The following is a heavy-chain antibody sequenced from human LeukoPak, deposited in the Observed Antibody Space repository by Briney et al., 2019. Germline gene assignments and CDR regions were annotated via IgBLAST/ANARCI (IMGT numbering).Heavy chain of an antibody. Sequence: SGTLSLTCAVSGGSISSSNWWSWVRQPPGKGQEWIGVIYHSGSTNYNPSLKSRVTISVDKSKNQFSLKLSSVTAADTAVYYCARVGNYYDNIGDYWGQGTLVTVSS. CDR1: GGSISSSNW. D-gene: IGHD3-22*01. J-gene: IGHJ4*02. CDR2: IYHSGST. V-gene: IGHV4-4*02. CDR3: ARVGNYYDNIGDY.